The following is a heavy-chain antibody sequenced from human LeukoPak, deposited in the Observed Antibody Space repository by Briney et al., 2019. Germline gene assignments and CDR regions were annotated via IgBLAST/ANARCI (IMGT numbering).Heavy chain of an antibody. D-gene: IGHD2-2*01. CDR2: INPNSGGT. J-gene: IGHJ5*02. Sequence: ASVKVSCKASGYTFTGYYMHWVRQAPGQGLEWMGWINPNSGGTNYAQKFQGRVTMTRDTSISTAYMELSRLRSDDTAVYYCARGFWSSISGRYWFDPWGQGTLVTVSS. CDR1: GYTFTGYY. CDR3: ARGFWSSISGRYWFDP. V-gene: IGHV1-2*02.